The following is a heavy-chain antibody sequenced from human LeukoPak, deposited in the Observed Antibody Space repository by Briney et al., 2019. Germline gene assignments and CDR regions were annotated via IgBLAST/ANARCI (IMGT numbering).Heavy chain of an antibody. D-gene: IGHD5-24*01. CDR3: TRRAARWQFDL. CDR2: INWRTGNG. V-gene: IGHV3-9*01. Sequence: GRSLRLSCAVSGFNFDDYAMHWVRQAPGRGLEWVSGINWRTGNGIYADSVKGRFTISRDNAKNSLYLQMSSLRAEDTALYYCTRRAARWQFDLWGRGTLLTVSS. CDR1: GFNFDDYA. J-gene: IGHJ2*01.